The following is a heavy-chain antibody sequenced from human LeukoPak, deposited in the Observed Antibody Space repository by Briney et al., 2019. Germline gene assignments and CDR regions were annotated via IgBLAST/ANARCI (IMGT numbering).Heavy chain of an antibody. Sequence: SETLSLTCAVYGGSFSGYYWSWIRQPPGKGLEWIGEINHSGNTNYNPSLKSRLTISVDTSKNQFSLKLSSVTAADTAVYYCARGGNQLLYSWRNWFDPWGQGTLVTVSS. V-gene: IGHV4-34*01. CDR3: ARGGNQLLYSWRNWFDP. CDR1: GGSFSGYY. CDR2: INHSGNT. D-gene: IGHD2-2*02. J-gene: IGHJ5*02.